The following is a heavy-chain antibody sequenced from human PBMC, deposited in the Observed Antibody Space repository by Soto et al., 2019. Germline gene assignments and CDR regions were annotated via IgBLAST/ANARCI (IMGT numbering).Heavy chain of an antibody. D-gene: IGHD3-3*01. CDR2: ITPMFGRP. V-gene: IGHV1-69*01. Sequence: QAQLVQSGAEVKKPGSSVKVSCKASGGTFSNYAINWVRQAPGQGLEWMGDITPMFGRPNYAQKFQGRVTIAADDPGSTAYMELSSLRSENTALYSGSREVRVHPPVFGHWGQGTLVTVSP. J-gene: IGHJ4*02. CDR1: GGTFSNYA. CDR3: SREVRVHPPVFGH.